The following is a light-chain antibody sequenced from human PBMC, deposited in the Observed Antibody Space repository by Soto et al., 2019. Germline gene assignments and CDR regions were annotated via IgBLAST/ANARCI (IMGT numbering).Light chain of an antibody. J-gene: IGLJ1*01. CDR3: SSYTSTNTLYV. CDR2: EVS. V-gene: IGLV2-14*01. CDR1: SSDVGAYNF. Sequence: QSVLTQPASVSGSPGQSITISCTGTSSDVGAYNFVSWYQQHPGKAPKLMIYEVSYRPSGVSNRFSGSKSGNTASLSISGLQAEDEADYYCSSYTSTNTLYVFGTGTKVTVL.